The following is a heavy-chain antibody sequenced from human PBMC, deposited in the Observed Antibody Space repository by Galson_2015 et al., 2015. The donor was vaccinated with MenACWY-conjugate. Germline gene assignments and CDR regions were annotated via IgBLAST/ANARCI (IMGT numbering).Heavy chain of an antibody. CDR2: INSDGSST. J-gene: IGHJ5*02. V-gene: IGHV3-74*01. CDR3: ARVGYCSGGSCYVISINWFDP. Sequence: SLRLSCAASGFTFSSYWMHWVRHAPGKGLVWVSRINSDGSSTSYADSVKGRFNISRDNAKNTLYLQMNSLRAEDTAVYYCARVGYCSGGSCYVISINWFDPWGHGTLVTVSS. D-gene: IGHD2-15*01. CDR1: GFTFSSYW.